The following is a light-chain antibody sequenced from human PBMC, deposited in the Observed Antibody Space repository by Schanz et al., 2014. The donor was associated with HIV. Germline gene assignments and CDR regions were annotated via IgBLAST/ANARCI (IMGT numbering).Light chain of an antibody. J-gene: IGKJ3*01. V-gene: IGKV3-20*01. Sequence: EDVLTQSPGTLSLSPGERATLSCRASQSVSSSYLAWYQQKRDQPPRLVIYATSTRAAGIPDRFSGTGSGTDFTLTISRLEPEDFAVYYCQQYGSSFGPGTKVEIK. CDR2: ATS. CDR3: QQYGSS. CDR1: QSVSSSY.